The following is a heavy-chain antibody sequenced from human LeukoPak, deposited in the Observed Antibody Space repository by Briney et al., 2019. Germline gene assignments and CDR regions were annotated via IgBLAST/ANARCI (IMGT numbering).Heavy chain of an antibody. CDR2: ISGSGGST. J-gene: IGHJ4*02. Sequence: GGSLRLSCAASGFTVSYDYVSWVRQAPGKGLEWVSAISGSGGSTYYADSVKGRFTISRDNSKNTLYLQMNSLRAEDTAVYYSVIYGEGYFDYWGQGTLVTVSS. CDR3: VIYGEGYFDY. CDR1: GFTVSYDY. V-gene: IGHV3-23*01. D-gene: IGHD4-17*01.